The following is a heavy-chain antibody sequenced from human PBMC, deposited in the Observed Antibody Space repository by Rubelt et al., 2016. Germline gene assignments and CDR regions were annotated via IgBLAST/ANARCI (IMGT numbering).Heavy chain of an antibody. Sequence: QVQLQQWGAGLLKPSETLSLTCAVYGGSFSGYYWSWIRQPPGKGLEWIGEINHSGSTNYNPSLQSRVTIPVDTSKNQWSLKLSSVTAADTAVYYCASGSSEWLMDAFDIWGQGTMVTVSS. D-gene: IGHD6-19*01. CDR3: ASGSSEWLMDAFDI. J-gene: IGHJ3*02. V-gene: IGHV4-34*01. CDR1: GGSFSGYY. CDR2: INHSGST.